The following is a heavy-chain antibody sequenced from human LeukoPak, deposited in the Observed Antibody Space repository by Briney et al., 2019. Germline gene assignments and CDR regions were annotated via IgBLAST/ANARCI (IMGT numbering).Heavy chain of an antibody. CDR1: GGSLSPYY. Sequence: SETLSLTCTVSGGSLSPYYWSWIRQPAGKGLEWIGRIYTSGSTNYNPSLKSRVTMSVDTSKNQFSLKLSSVTAADTAVYYCAREFGSYYYGSGSYFDYWGQGTLVTVSS. CDR2: IYTSGST. CDR3: AREFGSYYYGSGSYFDY. V-gene: IGHV4-4*07. D-gene: IGHD3-10*01. J-gene: IGHJ4*02.